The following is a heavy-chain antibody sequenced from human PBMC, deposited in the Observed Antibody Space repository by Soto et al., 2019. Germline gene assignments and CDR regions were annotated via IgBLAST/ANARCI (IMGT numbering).Heavy chain of an antibody. CDR2: ISGSGGST. CDR3: AKDLEIYSSSWYGEIDY. CDR1: GFTFSSYA. J-gene: IGHJ4*02. V-gene: IGHV3-23*01. D-gene: IGHD6-13*01. Sequence: PGGSLRLSCAASGFTFSSYAVSWVRQAPGKGLEWVSAISGSGGSTYYADSVKGRFTISRDNSKNTLYLQMNSLRAEDTAVYYCAKDLEIYSSSWYGEIDYWGQGTLVTVSS.